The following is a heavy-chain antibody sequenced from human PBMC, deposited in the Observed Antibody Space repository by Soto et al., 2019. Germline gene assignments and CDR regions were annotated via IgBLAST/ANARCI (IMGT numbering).Heavy chain of an antibody. Sequence: QVLLVQSGAELKKPGSSLKVSCKASGGSLSSYPISWLRQAPGQGLEWMGRIIPFLDKTDYAQKFQGRVTFPAYNSTPAVYVELSSLTSADTAVYYSARTVAAAVGYPWFDPWGQGTLVTVSS. CDR2: IIPFLDKT. V-gene: IGHV1-69*02. D-gene: IGHD6-13*01. CDR3: ARTVAAAVGYPWFDP. CDR1: GGSLSSYP. J-gene: IGHJ5*02.